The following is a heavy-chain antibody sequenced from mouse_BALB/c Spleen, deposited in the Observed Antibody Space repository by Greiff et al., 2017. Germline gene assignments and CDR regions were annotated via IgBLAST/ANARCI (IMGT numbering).Heavy chain of an antibody. J-gene: IGHJ3*01. D-gene: IGHD2-5*01. CDR2: ISSGSSTI. Sequence: EVKLVESGGGLVQPGGSRTLSCAASGFTFSSFGMHWVRQAPEKGLEWVAYISSGSSTIYYADTVKGRFTISRDNPKNNLFLQMTSLRSEDTAMYYCARSCSNYGFAYWGQGTLVTVSA. CDR1: GFTFSSFG. CDR3: ARSCSNYGFAY. V-gene: IGHV5-17*02.